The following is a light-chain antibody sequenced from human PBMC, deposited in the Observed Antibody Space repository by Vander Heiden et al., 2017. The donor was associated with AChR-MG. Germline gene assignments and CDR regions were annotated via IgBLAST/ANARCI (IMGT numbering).Light chain of an antibody. CDR1: QSLLHSNGYDY. Sequence: DIVLTQSPLSLSVTPGEPASISCRSSQSLLHSNGYDYMDWYLQKPGQSPQLLIFSTSARASGVPDRFRGSGSGTDFTLKISRVEAEDVGVYYCMQARQSPRAFGQGTKLEIK. CDR3: MQARQSPRA. CDR2: STS. J-gene: IGKJ2*01. V-gene: IGKV2-28*01.